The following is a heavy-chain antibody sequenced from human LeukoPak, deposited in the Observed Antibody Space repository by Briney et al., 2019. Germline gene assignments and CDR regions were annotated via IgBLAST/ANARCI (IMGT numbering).Heavy chain of an antibody. V-gene: IGHV3-21*01. CDR1: GFTFSSSS. Sequence: PGGSMRLACAAYGFTFSSSSMNWDCQARGQGLEWVSSISSRSSYINYADLMEGRFTISTHNAKNSLYLQMNTLRAEDTAVYYCASGAAAMADSWGQGTLVTVSS. CDR3: ASGAAAMADS. D-gene: IGHD5-18*01. J-gene: IGHJ5*01. CDR2: ISSRSSYI.